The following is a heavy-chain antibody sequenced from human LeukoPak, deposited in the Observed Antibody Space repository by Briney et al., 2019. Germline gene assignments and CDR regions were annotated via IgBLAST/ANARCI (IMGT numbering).Heavy chain of an antibody. CDR1: GYTFTSYY. V-gene: IGHV1-46*01. Sequence: ASVKVSCKASGYTFTSYYMHWVRQAPGQGLEWMGIINPSGGSTSYAQKFQGRVTMTRDTSTSTVYMELSSLRSEDTAVYYCARGLGAFWSGRGPFDIWGQGTMVTVSS. CDR2: INPSGGST. J-gene: IGHJ3*02. CDR3: ARGLGAFWSGRGPFDI. D-gene: IGHD3-3*01.